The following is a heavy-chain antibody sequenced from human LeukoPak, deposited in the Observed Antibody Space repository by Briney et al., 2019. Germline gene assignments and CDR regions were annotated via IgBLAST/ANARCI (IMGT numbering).Heavy chain of an antibody. CDR1: GGSFSGYY. D-gene: IGHD3-22*01. J-gene: IGHJ3*02. CDR3: AREVPLPTDNSSGYSVARIGFAFDI. Sequence: SETLSLTCAVYGGSFSGYYWSWIRQPPGKGLEWIGEINHSGSTNYNPSLKSRVTISVDTSKNQFSLKLSSVPAADTAVYYCAREVPLPTDNSSGYSVARIGFAFDIWGQGTMVTVSS. V-gene: IGHV4-34*01. CDR2: INHSGST.